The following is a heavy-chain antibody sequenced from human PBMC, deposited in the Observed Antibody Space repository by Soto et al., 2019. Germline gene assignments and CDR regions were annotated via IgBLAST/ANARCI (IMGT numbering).Heavy chain of an antibody. Sequence: SETLSLSCTVSGGSISSYYWSWIRQPPGKGLEWIGYIYYSGSTNYNPSLKSRVTISVDTSKSQFSLKLSSVTAADTAVYYCGRMIPAAGSWFDPWGQGTLVTVSS. V-gene: IGHV4-59*12. CDR2: IYYSGST. J-gene: IGHJ5*02. CDR3: GRMIPAAGSWFDP. CDR1: GGSISSYY. D-gene: IGHD6-13*01.